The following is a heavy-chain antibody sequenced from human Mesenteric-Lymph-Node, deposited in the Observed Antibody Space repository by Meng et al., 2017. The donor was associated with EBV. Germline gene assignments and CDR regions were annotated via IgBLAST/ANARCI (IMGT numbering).Heavy chain of an antibody. CDR3: ARRYRGIDY. CDR2: MNPNSGNT. D-gene: IGHD3-16*01. J-gene: IGHJ4*02. V-gene: IGHV1-8*01. Sequence: VQLVQAWAGVKKPGSAVKVSCKASGDTFSTYVITWVRQAPGQGLEWMGWMNPNSGNTGYAQKFQGRVTMTRNTSISTAYMELSSLRSEDTAVYYCARRYRGIDYWGQGTLVTASS. CDR1: GDTFSTYV.